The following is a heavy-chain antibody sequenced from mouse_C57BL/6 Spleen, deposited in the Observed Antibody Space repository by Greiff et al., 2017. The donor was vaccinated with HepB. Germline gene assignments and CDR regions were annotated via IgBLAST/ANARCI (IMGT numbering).Heavy chain of an antibody. J-gene: IGHJ3*01. CDR1: GYTFTSYG. V-gene: IGHV1-81*01. CDR3: ARRELYDGYYSWFAY. Sequence: QVQLQQSGAELARPGASVKLSCKASGYTFTSYGISWVKQRTGQGLEWIGEIYPRSGNTYYNEKFKGKATLTADKSSSTAYMELRSLTSEDSAVYFCARRELYDGYYSWFAYWGQGTLVTVSA. D-gene: IGHD2-3*01. CDR2: IYPRSGNT.